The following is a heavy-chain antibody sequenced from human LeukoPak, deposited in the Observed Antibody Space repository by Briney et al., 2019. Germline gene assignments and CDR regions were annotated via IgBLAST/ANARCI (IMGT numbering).Heavy chain of an antibody. D-gene: IGHD3-9*01. CDR2: ISSSGSTI. V-gene: IGHV3-48*03. J-gene: IGHJ4*02. CDR1: EFTFSSYE. CDR3: AREDDYFVD. Sequence: GGSLRLSCAASEFTFSSYEMNWVRQAPGKGLEWVSYISSSGSTIYYADSVKGRFTISRDNAKNSLYLQMNSLRAEDTAVYYCAREDDYFVDWGQGTLVTVFS.